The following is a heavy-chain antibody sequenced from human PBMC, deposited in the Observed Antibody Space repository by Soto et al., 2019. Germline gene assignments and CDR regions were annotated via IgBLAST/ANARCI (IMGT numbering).Heavy chain of an antibody. Sequence: SGRSLRVSCGASGFSCSSYAMSWVRQAPGKGLEWVSAISGSGGSTYYADSVKGRFTISRDNSKNTLYLQMNSLRAEDTAVYYCAKKGYDILTGYYSIDYWGQGTLVTVSS. D-gene: IGHD3-9*01. CDR1: GFSCSSYA. CDR2: ISGSGGST. V-gene: IGHV3-23*01. J-gene: IGHJ4*02. CDR3: AKKGYDILTGYYSIDY.